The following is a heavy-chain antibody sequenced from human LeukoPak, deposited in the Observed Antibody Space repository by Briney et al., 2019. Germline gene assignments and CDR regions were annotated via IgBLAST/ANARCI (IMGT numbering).Heavy chain of an antibody. V-gene: IGHV3-21*01. CDR1: GFTFSSYS. CDR3: ARDDEGRGTAMVLPPFDY. Sequence: PGGSLRLSCAASGFTFSSYSMTWVRQAPGKGLEWVSSISSSSSYIYYADSVKGRFTISRDNAKNSLYLQMNSLRAEDTAVYYCARDDEGRGTAMVLPPFDYWGQGTLVTVSS. J-gene: IGHJ4*02. D-gene: IGHD5-18*01. CDR2: ISSSSSYI.